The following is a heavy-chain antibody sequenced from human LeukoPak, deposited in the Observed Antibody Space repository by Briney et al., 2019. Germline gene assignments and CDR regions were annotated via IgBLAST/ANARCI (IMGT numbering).Heavy chain of an antibody. CDR1: GFNFIDYS. J-gene: IGHJ4*01. CDR3: ARDHRYAFDN. CDR2: IGISSGNT. D-gene: IGHD5-12*01. Sequence: GGSLRLSCAASGFNFIDYSMNWVRQPPGKGLEWISYIGISSGNTKYADSVNGRFTISRDKARNSLYLQMNSLRVEDTAVYYCARDHRYAFDNWGHGTLVTVSS. V-gene: IGHV3-48*01.